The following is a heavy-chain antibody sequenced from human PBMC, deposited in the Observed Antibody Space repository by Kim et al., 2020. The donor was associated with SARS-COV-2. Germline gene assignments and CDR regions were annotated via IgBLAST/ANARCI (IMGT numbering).Heavy chain of an antibody. J-gene: IGHJ3*02. Sequence: ASVKVSCKASGYTFTSYAMHWVRQAPGQRLEWMGWINAGNGNTKYSQKFQGRVTITRDTSASTAYMELSSLRSEDTAVYYCARDPSGWYRPPRNYAFDIWGQGTMVTVSS. CDR1: GYTFTSYA. V-gene: IGHV1-3*01. D-gene: IGHD6-19*01. CDR2: INAGNGNT. CDR3: ARDPSGWYRPPRNYAFDI.